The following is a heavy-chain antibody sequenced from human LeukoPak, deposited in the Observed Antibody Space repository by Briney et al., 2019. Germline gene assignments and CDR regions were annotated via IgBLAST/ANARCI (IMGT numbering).Heavy chain of an antibody. V-gene: IGHV4-38-2*02. Sequence: SETLSLTGTVSGYSISSGYYWGWIRRPPGKGLEWIGSIYHSGSTYYNPSLKSRVTISVDTSKNQFSLKLSSVTAADTAVYYCARVRVSSAMVRGVTYDYWGQGTLVTVSS. J-gene: IGHJ4*02. D-gene: IGHD3-10*01. CDR2: IYHSGST. CDR3: ARVRVSSAMVRGVTYDY. CDR1: GYSISSGYY.